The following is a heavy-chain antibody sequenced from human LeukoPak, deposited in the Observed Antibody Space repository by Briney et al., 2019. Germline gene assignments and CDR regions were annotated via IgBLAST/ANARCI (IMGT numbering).Heavy chain of an antibody. D-gene: IGHD5-24*01. CDR2: INTYIGNT. J-gene: IGHJ3*02. V-gene: IGHV1-18*01. Sequence: ASVKVSCKASGYTFTSHGISWVRQAPGQGLEWMAWINTYIGNTNYAQKLQGRVTMSTDTSTSTGYMELRSLRSDDTAVYYCARGLQETLAWLKALSAFDIWGQGTMVTVSS. CDR1: GYTFTSHG. CDR3: ARGLQETLAWLKALSAFDI.